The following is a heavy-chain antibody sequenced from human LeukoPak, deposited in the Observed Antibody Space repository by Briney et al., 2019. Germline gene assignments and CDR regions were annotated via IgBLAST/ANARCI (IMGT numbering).Heavy chain of an antibody. V-gene: IGHV1-2*02. CDR2: INPNSGGT. J-gene: IGHJ4*02. Sequence: ASVKVSCKASGYTFTGYYMHWVRQAPGQGLEWMGWINPNSGGTNYAQKFQGRVTMTRDTSISTAYMELSSLRSEDTAVYYCARGRASGSYDWGQGTLVTVSS. CDR1: GYTFTGYY. CDR3: ARGRASGSYD. D-gene: IGHD1-26*01.